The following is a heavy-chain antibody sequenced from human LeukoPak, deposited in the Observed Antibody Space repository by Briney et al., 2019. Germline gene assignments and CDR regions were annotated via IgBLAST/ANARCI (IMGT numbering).Heavy chain of an antibody. CDR1: GFTFRSHG. V-gene: IGHV3-33*01. Sequence: PGGSLRLSCAASGFTFRSHGMHWVRQAPGKGLEWVAVIWYDGSNEYYADSVKGRFTISRDNSKNTLYLEMNSLRAEDTAVYYCARDRRGSENYHYFDYWGQGTLVTVSS. CDR2: IWYDGSNE. CDR3: ARDRRGSENYHYFDY. D-gene: IGHD3-10*01. J-gene: IGHJ4*02.